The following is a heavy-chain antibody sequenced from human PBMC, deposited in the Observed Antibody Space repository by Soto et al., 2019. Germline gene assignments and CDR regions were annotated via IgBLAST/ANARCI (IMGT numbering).Heavy chain of an antibody. CDR3: ARAVRYTNRYPSAC. D-gene: IGHD6-13*01. CDR2: IYYSWST. V-gene: IGHV4-31*03. CDR1: GGSISSGDYH. J-gene: IGHJ4*02. Sequence: QVQLQESGPGLVKPSRTLSLTCTVSGGSISSGDYHWSWIRQLPGKGLEGIGYIYYSWSTYYTPSLKSRVSIYLAPSEDPFPLRVSALTAADTAVYYCARAVRYTNRYPSACWGQGTLLTVSS.